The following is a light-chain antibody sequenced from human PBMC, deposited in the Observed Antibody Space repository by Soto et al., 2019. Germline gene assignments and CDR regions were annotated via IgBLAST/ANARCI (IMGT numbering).Light chain of an antibody. CDR1: QSITIS. CDR2: AAS. Sequence: DIQMTQSPSSLSASVGDRVTITCRASQSITISLNWYQLKPGKAPKLLIYAASNFHSGVPSRFSGSGSGTDFTLTISSLQPDDFATYSCQQTYSTPRTFGPGTKVDI. CDR3: QQTYSTPRT. J-gene: IGKJ3*01. V-gene: IGKV1-39*01.